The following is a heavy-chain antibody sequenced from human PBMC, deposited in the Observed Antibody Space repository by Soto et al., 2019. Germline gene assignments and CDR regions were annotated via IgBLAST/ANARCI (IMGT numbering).Heavy chain of an antibody. J-gene: IGHJ4*02. D-gene: IGHD2-15*01. CDR3: ARDRGGALDS. Sequence: GGSLRRSCVVSGFTFNTFAMTWVRQAPGKGLEWVSALSGSGSLSYHADSVKGRFTISGDNSKNTLYLQMNNLRVDETAVYFCARDRGGALDSWGQGTLVTVSS. CDR2: LSGSGSLS. V-gene: IGHV3-23*01. CDR1: GFTFNTFA.